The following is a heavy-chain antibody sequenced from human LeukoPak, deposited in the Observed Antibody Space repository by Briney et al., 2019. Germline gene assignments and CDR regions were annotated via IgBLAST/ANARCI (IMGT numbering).Heavy chain of an antibody. Sequence: ASVKVSCKTSGYSFTDYYMHWVRQAPGQGLEWMGWINPNSGGTSSAQKFQGRVTMTRDTSITTVYMEVNWLTSDDTAVYYCARADRLHGGPYLIGPWGQGTLVTVSS. D-gene: IGHD3-16*01. V-gene: IGHV1-2*02. CDR2: INPNSGGT. CDR3: ARADRLHGGPYLIGP. J-gene: IGHJ5*02. CDR1: GYSFTDYY.